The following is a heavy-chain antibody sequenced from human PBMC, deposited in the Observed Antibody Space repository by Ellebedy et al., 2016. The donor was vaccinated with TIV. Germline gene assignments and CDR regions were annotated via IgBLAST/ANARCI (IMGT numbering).Heavy chain of an antibody. J-gene: IGHJ5*02. D-gene: IGHD3-22*01. CDR3: AKDALITTIIGRGGWFDP. CDR1: GYSISRGYY. Sequence: MPSETLSLTCTVSGYSISRGYYWGWIRQPPGKGLEWIGNIYHSGNTYYNPSLKNRVTMSVYTSKNQFSLKLSSVTAADTAVYYCAKDALITTIIGRGGWFDPWGQGTLVTVSS. CDR2: IYHSGNT. V-gene: IGHV4-38-2*02.